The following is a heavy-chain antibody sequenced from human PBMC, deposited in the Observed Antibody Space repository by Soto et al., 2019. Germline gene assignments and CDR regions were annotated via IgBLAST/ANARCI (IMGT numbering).Heavy chain of an antibody. CDR3: ARSWVGSVAARRSGLGFDP. D-gene: IGHD6-6*01. CDR2: INHSGST. V-gene: IGHV4-34*01. J-gene: IGHJ5*02. Sequence: SETLSLTCAVYGGSFSGYYWSWIRQPPGKGLEWIGEINHSGSTNYNPSLKSRVTISVDTSKNQFSLKLSSVTAADTAVYYCARSWVGSVAARRSGLGFDPWGQGTLVTVSS. CDR1: GGSFSGYY.